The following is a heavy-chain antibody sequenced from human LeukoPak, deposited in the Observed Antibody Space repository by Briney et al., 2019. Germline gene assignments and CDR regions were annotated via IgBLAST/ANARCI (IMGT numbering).Heavy chain of an antibody. CDR2: ISGGSGAI. J-gene: IGHJ4*02. V-gene: IGHV3-48*01. CDR3: ARKLSGYAPFDC. CDR1: GFTFSSYN. Sequence: PGGSLRLSCAASGFTFSSYNMIWVRQAPGKGLEWVSYISGGSGAIYYTDSVRGRFTISRDNPRSTLYLQMSSLRAEDTAVYYCARKLSGYAPFDCWGQGTLVTVSS. D-gene: IGHD5-12*01.